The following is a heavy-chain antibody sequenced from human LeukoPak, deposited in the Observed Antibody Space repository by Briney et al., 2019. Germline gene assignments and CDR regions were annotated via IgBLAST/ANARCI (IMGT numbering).Heavy chain of an antibody. CDR1: GFAFSTYW. D-gene: IGHD1-26*01. Sequence: GGCLRLSCVASGFAFSTYWMTWVRQAPGKGLEWVANINQDGRHRYFVNSVEGRFSISRDNAKNSLYLQIDSLRADDTAVYYCARGGRGWFDPWGQGTLVTVSS. CDR2: INQDGRHR. CDR3: ARGGRGWFDP. J-gene: IGHJ5*02. V-gene: IGHV3-7*01.